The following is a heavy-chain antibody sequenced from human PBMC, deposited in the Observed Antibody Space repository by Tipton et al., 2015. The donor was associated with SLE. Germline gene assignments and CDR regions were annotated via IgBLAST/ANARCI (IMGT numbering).Heavy chain of an antibody. D-gene: IGHD3-10*01. V-gene: IGHV4-38-2*01. CDR1: AYSISTGYH. CDR3: ARGLAMVRGDSMDY. Sequence: TLSLTCAVSAYSISTGYHWGWIRQPPGKGLEWIASIHHSGNTYYNPSLKSRVTISVDTSKNQFSLELNSVTAADTAVYFCARGLAMVRGDSMDYWGQGTLVTVSS. CDR2: IHHSGNT. J-gene: IGHJ4*02.